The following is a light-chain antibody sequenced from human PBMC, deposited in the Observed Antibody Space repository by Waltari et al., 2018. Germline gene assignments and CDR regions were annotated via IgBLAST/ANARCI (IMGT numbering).Light chain of an antibody. V-gene: IGLV1-40*01. Sequence: QSVLTQPPSVSGAPGQRVTISCTGSSSNIGAGYDVHWYQQLPGTAPKLLIYGNSNRPSGVPDRFPGSKSGTAASLAITGLQAEDEADYYCQSYDSSRSGWVFGGGTKLTVL. CDR3: QSYDSSRSGWV. J-gene: IGLJ3*02. CDR1: SSNIGAGYD. CDR2: GNS.